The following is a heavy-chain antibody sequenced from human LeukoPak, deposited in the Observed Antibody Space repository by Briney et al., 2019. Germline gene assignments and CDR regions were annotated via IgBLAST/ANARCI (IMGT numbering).Heavy chain of an antibody. Sequence: GGSLRLSCAASGFTFSSYWMWWVRQAPGKGLESVANIHQDGSEKYYVDSVKGRFTISRDNAKNSLYLEMNSLRAEDTAVYYCAPARRGGVSLPWGQGTLVTVSS. D-gene: IGHD2-8*01. J-gene: IGHJ4*02. CDR2: IHQDGSEK. CDR1: GFTFSSYW. CDR3: APARRGGVSLP. V-gene: IGHV3-7*01.